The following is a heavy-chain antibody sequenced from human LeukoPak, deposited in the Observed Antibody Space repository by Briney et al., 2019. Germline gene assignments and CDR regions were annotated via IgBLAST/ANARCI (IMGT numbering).Heavy chain of an antibody. D-gene: IGHD2-21*01. J-gene: IGHJ4*02. V-gene: IGHV3-23*01. CDR2: TSSSDDGT. CDR1: GFTFSDYY. Sequence: GGSLRLSCAASGFTFSDYYMSWVRQVPGKGLEWVSATSSSDDGTYHADSVRGRFTIYRDNFRNTLYLQMNRLRVEDAALYYCARAPVTSCRGAFCYPFDLWGQGVLVTVSS. CDR3: ARAPVTSCRGAFCYPFDL.